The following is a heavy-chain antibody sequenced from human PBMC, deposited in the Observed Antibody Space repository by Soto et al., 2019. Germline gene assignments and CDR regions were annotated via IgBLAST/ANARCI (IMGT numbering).Heavy chain of an antibody. CDR2: IYHSGST. V-gene: IGHV4-59*12. J-gene: IGHJ5*02. D-gene: IGHD3-22*01. CDR1: GGSISRDY. Sequence: SETLSLTCTVSGGSISRDYYIWIRQSPGKGLEWIGEIYHSGSTNYNPSLKSRVTISVDKSKNQFSLKLSSVTAADTAVYYCARVPKRIYYDRGGWFDPWGQGTLVTVPQ. CDR3: ARVPKRIYYDRGGWFDP.